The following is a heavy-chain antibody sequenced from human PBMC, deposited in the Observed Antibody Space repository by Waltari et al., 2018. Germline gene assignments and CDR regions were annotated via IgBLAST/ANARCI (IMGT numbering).Heavy chain of an antibody. D-gene: IGHD3-10*01. Sequence: QVQLVDTGGVLVRPAGSLSVPCAASGFTFTAYYMSWLRQTPEKGLEWLSYISGPGTAKHYADSVKGRFTISRDNAKNSLFLQMNSLRADDTAVYYCARANYGPDYWGQGTLVTVSS. CDR2: ISGPGTAK. CDR1: GFTFTAYY. V-gene: IGHV3-11*01. J-gene: IGHJ4*02. CDR3: ARANYGPDY.